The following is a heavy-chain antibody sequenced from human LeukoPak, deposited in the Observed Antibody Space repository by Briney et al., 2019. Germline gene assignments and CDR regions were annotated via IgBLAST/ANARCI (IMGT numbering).Heavy chain of an antibody. Sequence: GGSLRLSCAASGFTFSSYDMHWVRQAPGKGLEWVAVLSYDGYHEYYADSVKGRFIISRDNSKNTLYLQMNSLTAEDTAVYYCAGDGSHGSGTYNWGQGTLVTVSS. J-gene: IGHJ4*02. V-gene: IGHV3-30-3*01. CDR1: GFTFSSYD. CDR3: AGDGSHGSGTYN. D-gene: IGHD3-10*01. CDR2: LSYDGYHE.